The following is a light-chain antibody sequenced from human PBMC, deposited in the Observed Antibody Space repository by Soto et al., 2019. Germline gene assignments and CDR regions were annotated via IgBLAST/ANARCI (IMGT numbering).Light chain of an antibody. CDR2: AAS. CDR3: RQSYSPPPT. V-gene: IGKV1-39*01. Sequence: DIQMTQSPSSLSASVGDRVTITCRARQSISSYLNWYQQKPGKAPKLLIYAASSLQSGVPPKFSGSGCGTDFTLTISRLQQEDFANYDCRQSYSPPPTFGQGTKV. J-gene: IGKJ1*01. CDR1: QSISSY.